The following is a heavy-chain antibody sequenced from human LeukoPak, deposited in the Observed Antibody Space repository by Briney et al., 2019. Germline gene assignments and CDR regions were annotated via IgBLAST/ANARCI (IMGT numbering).Heavy chain of an antibody. CDR3: ASKTAGGTFDI. Sequence: SETLSLTCTVSGASIRSSYWNWIRQPAGKGLEWIGIFYTSGSTNYNPSLKSRVTMSVDTSKNQFSLNLTSVTAADTAVDFCASKTAGGTFDIWGHGTMVTVSS. D-gene: IGHD1-14*01. CDR1: GASIRSSY. V-gene: IGHV4-4*07. J-gene: IGHJ3*02. CDR2: FYTSGST.